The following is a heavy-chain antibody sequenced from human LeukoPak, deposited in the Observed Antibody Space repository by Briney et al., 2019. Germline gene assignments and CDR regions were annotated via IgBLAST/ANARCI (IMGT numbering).Heavy chain of an antibody. J-gene: IGHJ6*03. V-gene: IGHV1-46*01. CDR3: ARGNAISMIRVLYYMDV. D-gene: IGHD3-10*01. CDR1: GYTFTSYY. Sequence: ASVKVSCKASGYTFTSYYMHWVRQAPGQGLEGMGIINPSGGSTSYAEKFQGRVTMTRDMSTSTVYMELSSLRSEDTAVYYCARGNAISMIRVLYYMDVWGKGTTVTVSS. CDR2: INPSGGST.